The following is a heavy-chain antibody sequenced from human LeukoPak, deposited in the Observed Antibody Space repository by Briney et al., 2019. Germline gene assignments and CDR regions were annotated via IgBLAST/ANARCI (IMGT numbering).Heavy chain of an antibody. CDR1: GFTLSSYASGFTFSSHA. V-gene: IGHV3-23*01. CDR3: ARGREYYGSGSYNP. CDR2: ISGSGGST. Sequence: PGGSLRLSCAASGFTLSSYASGFTFSSHAMSWVRQAPVKGLGWVSLISGSGGSTYYADSVEGRFTISRENSKNTLYLQMNSLRPEDTAVYYCARGREYYGSGSYNPWGKGTPVTVSS. D-gene: IGHD3-10*01. J-gene: IGHJ5*02.